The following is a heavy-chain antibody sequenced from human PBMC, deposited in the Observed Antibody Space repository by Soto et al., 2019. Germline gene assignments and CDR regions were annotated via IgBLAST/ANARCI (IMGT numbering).Heavy chain of an antibody. CDR2: INAGTGNT. V-gene: IGHV1-3*01. CDR1: GYTFTSYA. CDR3: ARVRRPRTASDIVVVVAGFDP. D-gene: IGHD2-15*01. Sequence: QVQLVQSGAEVKKPGASVKVSCKASGYTFTSYAMHWVRQAPGQRLEWMGWINAGTGNTKYSQKFQGRVTITRDTSASTAYMALSSLRSEDTAVYYCARVRRPRTASDIVVVVAGFDPWGQGTLVTVSS. J-gene: IGHJ5*02.